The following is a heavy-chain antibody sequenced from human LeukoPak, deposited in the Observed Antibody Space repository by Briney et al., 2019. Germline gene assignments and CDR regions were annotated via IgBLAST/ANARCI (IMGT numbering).Heavy chain of an antibody. Sequence: GASVKVSCKASGYTFTSYDINWVRQATGQGLEWMGWMNPNSGNTGYAQKFQGRVTMTRNTSISTAYMELSSLRSEDTAVYYCARGTVYDILTGYSSYYYYYGMDVWGQGTRSPSP. D-gene: IGHD3-9*01. CDR2: MNPNSGNT. CDR3: ARGTVYDILTGYSSYYYYYGMDV. V-gene: IGHV1-8*01. J-gene: IGHJ6*02. CDR1: GYTFTSYD.